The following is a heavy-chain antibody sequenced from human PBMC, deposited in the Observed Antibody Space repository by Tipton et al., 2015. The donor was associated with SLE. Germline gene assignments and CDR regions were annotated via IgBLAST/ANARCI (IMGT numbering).Heavy chain of an antibody. CDR3: AREFLNPVTTVHYYFDL. J-gene: IGHJ2*01. D-gene: IGHD4-11*01. CDR2: MSPSGGI. CDR1: GSSLSRDYH. V-gene: IGHV4-38-2*02. Sequence: TLSLTCTVSGSSLSRDYHWGWIRQAPGKGLEWLGSMSPSGGISYNPSLKSRVTMSVDTSKNHFSLKLISVTAADTAVYYCAREFLNPVTTVHYYFDLWGRGTLVTVSS.